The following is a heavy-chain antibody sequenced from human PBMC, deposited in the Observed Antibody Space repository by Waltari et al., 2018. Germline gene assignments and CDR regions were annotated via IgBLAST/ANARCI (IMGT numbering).Heavy chain of an antibody. J-gene: IGHJ3*01. CDR3: ATYIGASVGTAAFDV. Sequence: QLQLQESGPRLVWPSETLSLICRFSGVSITIYSHHWAWIRQSPGQGLGWIGTVSYSGTTYISPSLKSRVSVSRDTSKNQVSLILGSVTAADMAVYYCATYIGASVGTAAFDVWGQGTMVTVSS. CDR2: VSYSGTT. V-gene: IGHV4-39*01. D-gene: IGHD5-12*01. CDR1: GVSITIYSHH.